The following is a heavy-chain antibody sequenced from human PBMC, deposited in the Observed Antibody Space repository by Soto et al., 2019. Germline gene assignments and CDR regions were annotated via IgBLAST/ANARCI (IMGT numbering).Heavy chain of an antibody. CDR2: VYSSGST. D-gene: IGHD6-19*01. J-gene: IGHJ5*02. CDR3: ARVQHSSGSYRWFDP. Sequence: QVQLQESGPGLVKPSGTLSLTCTVSGGSISGYYWSWIRQPAGKGLEYIGRVYSSGSTNYSPSLNRGVSMSVDTSQNQFSLKLSSVTAADTAGYFCARVQHSSGSYRWFDPWGQGTLVTVSS. CDR1: GGSISGYY. V-gene: IGHV4-4*07.